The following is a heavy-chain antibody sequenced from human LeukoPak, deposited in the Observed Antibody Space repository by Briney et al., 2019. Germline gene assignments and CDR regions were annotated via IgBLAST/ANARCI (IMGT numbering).Heavy chain of an antibody. CDR1: GGSISSYY. CDR2: IYYSGST. CDR3: ARGNRAGYSSSWYGYWFDP. V-gene: IGHV4-59*01. J-gene: IGHJ5*02. Sequence: PSETLSLTCTVPGGSISSYYWSWIRQPPGKGLEWIGYIYYSGSTNYNPSLKSRVTISVDTSKNQFSLKLSSVTAADTAVYYCARGNRAGYSSSWYGYWFDPWGQGTLVTVSS. D-gene: IGHD6-13*01.